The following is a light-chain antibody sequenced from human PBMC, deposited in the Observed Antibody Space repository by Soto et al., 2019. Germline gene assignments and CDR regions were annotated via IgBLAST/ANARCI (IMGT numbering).Light chain of an antibody. V-gene: IGLV2-8*01. CDR3: SSSAGGSSTL. CDR1: SSDVGTYNY. Sequence: QSALTQPPSASGSPGQSVTISCTGTSSDVGTYNYVSWYQQHPGKAPKLMIYEVTKRPSGVPDRFSGSKSGTTASLTVSVLQAEDEDDYYCSSSAGGSSTLFGGGTQLTVL. J-gene: IGLJ2*01. CDR2: EVT.